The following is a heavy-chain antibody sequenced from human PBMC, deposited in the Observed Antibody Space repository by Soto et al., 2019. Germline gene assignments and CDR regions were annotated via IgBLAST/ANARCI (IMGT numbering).Heavy chain of an antibody. Sequence: SETLSLTCTVSGGSIRGHYWSWIRQPAGKGLEWIGRIYSSGSSDYNPSLKSRVTLSVDTSKSQISLKMRSVTAADTAVYYCARASQVWFDPWGQGTLVTVSS. V-gene: IGHV4-4*07. CDR2: IYSSGSS. CDR1: GGSIRGHY. J-gene: IGHJ5*02. CDR3: ARASQVWFDP.